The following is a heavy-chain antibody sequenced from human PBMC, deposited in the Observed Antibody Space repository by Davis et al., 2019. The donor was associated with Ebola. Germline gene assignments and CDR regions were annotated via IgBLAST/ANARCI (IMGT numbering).Heavy chain of an antibody. V-gene: IGHV3-23*01. Sequence: GESLKISCAASGFTFSSYAMSWVRQAPGKGLEWVSAISGSGGSTYYADSVKGRFTISRDNSKNTLYLQMNSLRAEDTAVYYCAKTRSGTYFDYWGQGTLVTVSS. J-gene: IGHJ4*02. D-gene: IGHD1-26*01. CDR2: ISGSGGST. CDR3: AKTRSGTYFDY. CDR1: GFTFSSYA.